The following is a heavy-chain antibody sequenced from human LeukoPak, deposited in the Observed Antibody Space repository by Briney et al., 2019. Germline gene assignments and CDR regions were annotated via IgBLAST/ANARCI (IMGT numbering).Heavy chain of an antibody. V-gene: IGHV3-48*04. CDR2: ISDNNNTI. Sequence: GGSLRLSCAASGFTFSTYSMNWVRQAPGKGLEWVSYISDNNNTIYYADSVRGRFTISRDNAKSSLYLQVNSLRAEDTAVYYCARDARYCSGGSCYADYWGQGTLVTVSS. D-gene: IGHD2-15*01. CDR3: ARDARYCSGGSCYADY. J-gene: IGHJ4*02. CDR1: GFTFSTYS.